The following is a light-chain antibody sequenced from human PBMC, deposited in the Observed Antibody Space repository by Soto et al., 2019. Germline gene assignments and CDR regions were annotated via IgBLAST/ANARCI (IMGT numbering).Light chain of an antibody. CDR1: GSNIGSNT. V-gene: IGLV1-44*01. CDR3: AAWDDSLNGRV. Sequence: QAVVTQSPSASGTPGQRVTISCSGSGSNIGSNTVNWYQQLPGTAPKLLIYSNNQRPSGVPDRFSGSKSGTSASLAISGLQSEDEADYHCAAWDDSLNGRVFGGGTKLTVL. J-gene: IGLJ2*01. CDR2: SNN.